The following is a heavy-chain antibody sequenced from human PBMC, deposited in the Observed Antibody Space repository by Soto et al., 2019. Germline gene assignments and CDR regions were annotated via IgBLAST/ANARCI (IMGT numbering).Heavy chain of an antibody. CDR2: ISGYNGDA. CDR3: AKNGQPPYYYYGLDV. CDR1: GYTFTRYG. V-gene: IGHV1-18*01. D-gene: IGHD2-8*01. Sequence: VASVKVSCKASGYTFTRYGISWVRQAPGQGLEWMGWISGYNGDANYAQRFQGRVSMTIDTSTTTAYMELRTLTPDDTAVYYCAKNGQPPYYYYGLDVWGQGTTVTVSS. J-gene: IGHJ6*02.